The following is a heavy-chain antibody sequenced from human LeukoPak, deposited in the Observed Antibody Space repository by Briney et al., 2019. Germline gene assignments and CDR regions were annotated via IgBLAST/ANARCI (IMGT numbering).Heavy chain of an antibody. CDR1: GCTFSSHN. CDR2: IISGSDYI. D-gene: IGHD6-13*01. CDR3: ASVPSGYSSTWEIDY. Sequence: PGGSLRLSCAASGCTFSSHNMNWVRQAPGKGLEWVSYIISGSDYIYYADSMKGRFTISRDNAMNSLYLQMNSPRAEHTAVYYCASVPSGYSSTWEIDYWGQGTLVTVSS. V-gene: IGHV3-21*04. J-gene: IGHJ4*02.